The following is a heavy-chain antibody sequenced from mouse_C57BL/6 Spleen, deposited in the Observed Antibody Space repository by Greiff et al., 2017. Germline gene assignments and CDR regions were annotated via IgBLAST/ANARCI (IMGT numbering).Heavy chain of an antibody. J-gene: IGHJ1*03. CDR2: IHPNSGST. CDR3: AREERGRFTYWYFGG. CDR1: GYTFTSYW. V-gene: IGHV1-64*01. Sequence: QVQLQQPGAELVKPGASVKLSCKASGYTFTSYWMHWVKQRPGQGLEWIGMIHPNSGSTNYNEKFKSKATVTVDKSSSTAYMQLSSLTSEDSAVYYCAREERGRFTYWYFGGWGTGATVTVAS.